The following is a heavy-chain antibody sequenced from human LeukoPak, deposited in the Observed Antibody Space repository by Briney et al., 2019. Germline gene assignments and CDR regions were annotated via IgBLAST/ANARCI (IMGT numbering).Heavy chain of an antibody. J-gene: IGHJ4*02. Sequence: GRSLRLSCTASGFTFGDYAMSWFRQAPGKGLEWVSSISGSGGSTYYADSVKGRFTISRDNSKNTLYLQMNSLRAADTAVYYCAKDIPVEEDYFDYWGQGTLVTVSS. V-gene: IGHV3-23*01. CDR3: AKDIPVEEDYFDY. D-gene: IGHD2-2*02. CDR2: ISGSGGST. CDR1: GFTFGDYA.